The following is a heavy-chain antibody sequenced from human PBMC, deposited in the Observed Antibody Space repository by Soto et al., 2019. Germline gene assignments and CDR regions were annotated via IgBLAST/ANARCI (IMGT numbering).Heavy chain of an antibody. CDR1: GFTFSSYA. D-gene: IGHD3-9*01. CDR2: ISGSGGST. CDR3: AKENILTGYYPLDAFDI. Sequence: GGSLRLSCAASGFTFSSYAMSWIRQAPGKGLEWVSAISGSGGSTYYADSVKGRFPNSRDNSKNRLYLQMNSLRAEDTAVYYCAKENILTGYYPLDAFDIWGQGTMVTVSS. J-gene: IGHJ3*02. V-gene: IGHV3-23*01.